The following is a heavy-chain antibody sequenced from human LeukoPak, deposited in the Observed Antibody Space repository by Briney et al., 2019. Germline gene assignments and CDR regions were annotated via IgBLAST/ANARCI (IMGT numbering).Heavy chain of an antibody. Sequence: PGGSLRLSCAASGFTFSSYGMHWVRQAPGKGLEWVAVISYDGSNKHYADSVKGRFTISRDNSKNTLYLQMNSLRAEDTAVYYCAKDRSSGRRNPFDYWGQGTLVTVSS. CDR1: GFTFSSYG. CDR2: ISYDGSNK. D-gene: IGHD6-19*01. V-gene: IGHV3-30*18. CDR3: AKDRSSGRRNPFDY. J-gene: IGHJ4*02.